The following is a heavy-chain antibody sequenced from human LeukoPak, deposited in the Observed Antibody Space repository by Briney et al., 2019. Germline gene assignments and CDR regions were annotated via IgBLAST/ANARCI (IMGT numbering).Heavy chain of an antibody. CDR2: IYYSGST. J-gene: IGHJ1*01. V-gene: IGHV4-31*03. D-gene: IGHD6-19*01. CDR3: AREVAVAVEAYFQH. Sequence: SETLSLTCTVSGGSISSGDYYWSWIRQHPGKGLEWIGYIYYSGSTNYNPSLKSRVTISVDTSKNQFSLKLSSVTAADTAVYYCAREVAVAVEAYFQHWGQGTLVTVSS. CDR1: GGSISSGDYY.